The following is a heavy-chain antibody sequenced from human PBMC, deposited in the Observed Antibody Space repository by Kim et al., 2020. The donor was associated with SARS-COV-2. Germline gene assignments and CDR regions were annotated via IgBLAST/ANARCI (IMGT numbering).Heavy chain of an antibody. CDR1: GGSISSYY. D-gene: IGHD2-15*01. J-gene: IGHJ4*01. CDR3: ARLGYCSGGSCCNLYYFD. V-gene: IGHV4-59*08. Sequence: SETLSLTCTVSGGSISSYYWSWIRQPPGKGLEWIGYIYYSGNTNYNPSLKSRVTMSIDTSKNQFSLKLSSVTAADTAVYYCARLGYCSGGSCCNLYYFD. CDR2: IYYSGNT.